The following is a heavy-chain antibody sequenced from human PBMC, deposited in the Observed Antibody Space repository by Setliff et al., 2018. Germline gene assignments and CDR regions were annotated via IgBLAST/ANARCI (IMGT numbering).Heavy chain of an antibody. CDR1: GYTFTSYY. J-gene: IGHJ6*02. CDR3: ARDYSNFPPYYYYGMDV. CDR2: ISAYNGNT. V-gene: IGHV1-18*04. D-gene: IGHD4-4*01. Sequence: ASVKVSCKASGYTFTSYYMHWVRQAPGQGLEWMGWISAYNGNTNYAQKLQGRVTMTTDTSTSTAYMELRSLRSDDTAVYYCARDYSNFPPYYYYGMDVWGQGTTVTVSS.